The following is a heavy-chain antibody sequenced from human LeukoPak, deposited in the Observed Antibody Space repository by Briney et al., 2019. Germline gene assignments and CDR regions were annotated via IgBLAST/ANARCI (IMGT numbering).Heavy chain of an antibody. Sequence: GASVKVSCKASGGTFSSYAISWVRQAPGQGLEWMGGIIPIFGTANYAQKLQGRVTMTTDTSTSTAYMDLRSLRSDDTAVYYCARFRAGVGEPYGDYWGQGPLVTVSS. CDR1: GGTFSSYA. D-gene: IGHD3-10*01. J-gene: IGHJ4*02. CDR3: ARFRAGVGEPYGDY. V-gene: IGHV1-69*05. CDR2: IIPIFGTA.